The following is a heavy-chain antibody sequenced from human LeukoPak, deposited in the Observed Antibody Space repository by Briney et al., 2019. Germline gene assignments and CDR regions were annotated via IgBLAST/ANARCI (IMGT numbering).Heavy chain of an antibody. D-gene: IGHD6-6*01. J-gene: IGHJ4*02. V-gene: IGHV1-2*02. Sequence: ASVXVSCKASGYSFTGYYIHWVRQAPGEGLEWMGWINPISGGTDYAQKFQGRVTLTRDTSISTAYMDLSRLRSDDTALYYCTSNGIAARPYYWGQGTLVTVSS. CDR2: INPISGGT. CDR1: GYSFTGYY. CDR3: TSNGIAARPYY.